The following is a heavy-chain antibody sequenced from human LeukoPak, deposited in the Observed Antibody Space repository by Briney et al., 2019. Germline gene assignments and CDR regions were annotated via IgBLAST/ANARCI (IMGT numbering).Heavy chain of an antibody. CDR1: GFTFDDYA. CDR2: INSDGSST. V-gene: IGHV3-74*01. CDR3: ARDDSSGYLYYFDY. J-gene: IGHJ4*02. Sequence: SLRLSCAASGFTFDDYAMHWVRQAPGKGLVWVSRINSDGSSTSYADSVKGRFTISRDNAKNTLYLQMNSLRAEDTAVYYCARDDSSGYLYYFDYWGQGTLVTVSS. D-gene: IGHD3-22*01.